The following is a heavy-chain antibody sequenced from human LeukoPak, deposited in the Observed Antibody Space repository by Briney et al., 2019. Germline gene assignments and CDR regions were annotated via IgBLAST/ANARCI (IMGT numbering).Heavy chain of an antibody. CDR2: IRNDGLNK. CDR3: ARGETARRGAFDY. Sequence: GGSLRLSCAASGFTFSSYGMHWVRQAPGKGLEWVAFIRNDGLNKYYVDSVKGRFTLSRDNSKNTLYLQMNSLRGEDTAVYFCARGETARRGAFDYWGQGTLVTVSS. J-gene: IGHJ4*02. CDR1: GFTFSSYG. V-gene: IGHV3-30*02. D-gene: IGHD3-10*01.